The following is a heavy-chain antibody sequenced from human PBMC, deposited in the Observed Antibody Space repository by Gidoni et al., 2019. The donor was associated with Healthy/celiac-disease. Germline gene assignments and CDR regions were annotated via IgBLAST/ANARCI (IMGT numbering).Heavy chain of an antibody. CDR3: AREYDYGGMGY. V-gene: IGHV4-39*01. CDR2: IYYSGST. CDR1: GGSISSSSYY. D-gene: IGHD4-17*01. Sequence: QLQLQESGPGLVKPSETLSLTCTVSGGSISSSSYYWGWIRQPPGKGLEWIGSIYYSGSTYYNPSLKSRVTISVDTSKNQFSLKLSSVTAADTAVYYCAREYDYGGMGYWGQGTLVTVAS. J-gene: IGHJ4*02.